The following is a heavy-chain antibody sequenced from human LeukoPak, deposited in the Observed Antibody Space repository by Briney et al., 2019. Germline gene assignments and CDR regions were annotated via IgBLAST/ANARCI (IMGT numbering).Heavy chain of an antibody. Sequence: SETLSLTCAVDGGSFGYFWTWIRQAPGKGLEWIGEINPSGVVHYSPSLKSRVSISIDTSKNQFSLNLTSVTAADTAVYYCATNCSVTSCHAGLDYWGQGTLVTVSS. V-gene: IGHV4-34*01. CDR2: INPSGVV. CDR3: ATNCSVTSCHAGLDY. J-gene: IGHJ4*02. D-gene: IGHD2-2*01. CDR1: GGSFGYF.